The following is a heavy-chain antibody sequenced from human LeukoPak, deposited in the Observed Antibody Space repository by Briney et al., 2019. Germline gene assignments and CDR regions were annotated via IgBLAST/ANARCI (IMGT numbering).Heavy chain of an antibody. J-gene: IGHJ3*02. D-gene: IGHD4-23*01. CDR2: INPNSGGT. Sequence: GASVKVSCKASGYTFTGYYMHWVRQAPGQGLEWMGWINPNSGGTNYAQKFQGRVTMTRDTSISTAYMELSRLSSDDTAVYYCARSMVTPRDAFDIWGQGTMVTVSS. V-gene: IGHV1-2*02. CDR3: ARSMVTPRDAFDI. CDR1: GYTFTGYY.